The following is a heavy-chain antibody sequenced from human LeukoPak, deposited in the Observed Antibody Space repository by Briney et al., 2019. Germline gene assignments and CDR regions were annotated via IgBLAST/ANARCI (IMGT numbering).Heavy chain of an antibody. D-gene: IGHD6-6*01. CDR1: GFTFSSYS. J-gene: IGHJ4*02. V-gene: IGHV3-21*01. CDR2: ISRGSSYIYSK. Sequence: PGGSLRLSCAASGFTFSSYSMNWVRQAPGKGLEWVSSISRGSSYIYSKYYADSVKGRFTIPRDSTKNSLYLQINSLRAEDTAVYYCARAASHYYFDSWGQGTLVTVSS. CDR3: ARAASHYYFDS.